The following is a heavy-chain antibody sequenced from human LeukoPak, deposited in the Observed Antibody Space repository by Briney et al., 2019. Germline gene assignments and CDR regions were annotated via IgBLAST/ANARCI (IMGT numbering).Heavy chain of an antibody. Sequence: SETLSLTCTVSGGSISSGDYYWTWIRQPPGKGLEWIGYIYYSGSTYSNPSLKSRVTISIDTSKNRFSLKLTSVTAADTAVYYCARDRNRLRIFDYWGQGTLVTVSS. J-gene: IGHJ4*02. D-gene: IGHD1-14*01. CDR3: ARDRNRLRIFDY. CDR2: IYYSGST. CDR1: GGSISSGDYY. V-gene: IGHV4-30-4*01.